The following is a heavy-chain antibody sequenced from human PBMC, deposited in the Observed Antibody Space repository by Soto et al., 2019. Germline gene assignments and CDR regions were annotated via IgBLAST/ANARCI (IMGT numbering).Heavy chain of an antibody. Sequence: PSETLSLPCTVSCGSINCYYWGWIRQPPGKGLEWIGYIHYIGSTNYNPSLKSRVTISVDTSKNQFSLKLSSVTAADTAVYYCARHYGSCFDYWGQGTLVTVSS. CDR2: IHYIGST. J-gene: IGHJ4*02. D-gene: IGHD3-10*01. CDR1: CGSINCYY. CDR3: ARHYGSCFDY. V-gene: IGHV4-59*08.